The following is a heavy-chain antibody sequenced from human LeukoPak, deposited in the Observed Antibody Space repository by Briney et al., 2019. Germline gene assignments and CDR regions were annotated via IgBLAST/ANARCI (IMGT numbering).Heavy chain of an antibody. CDR1: GGTFSSYG. CDR3: ARDRSYYDSGVYYSLDY. Sequence: GASVKVACKASGGTFSSYGISWVRQAPGQGLESMGGIIPIFGTANYAQKFQGRVTITTDESTSTAYMELSSLRSEDTAVYYCARDRSYYDSGVYYSLDYWGQGTLVTVSS. V-gene: IGHV1-69*05. D-gene: IGHD3-22*01. CDR2: IIPIFGTA. J-gene: IGHJ4*02.